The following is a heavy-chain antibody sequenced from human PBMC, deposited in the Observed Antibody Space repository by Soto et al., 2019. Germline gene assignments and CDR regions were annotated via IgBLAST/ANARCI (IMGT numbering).Heavy chain of an antibody. CDR3: ARGRKLITGTYIEY. V-gene: IGHV4-34*01. D-gene: IGHD1-20*01. Sequence: XATLSLTFAVYGGSFSGYYWTWIRQPPGKGLEWIGEINDSGSTNYKPSLTSRVTMSVDTSKNQVSLKMNSVTAADTAVYYCARGRKLITGTYIEYWGQGTLVTVS. CDR1: GGSFSGYY. J-gene: IGHJ4*02. CDR2: INDSGST.